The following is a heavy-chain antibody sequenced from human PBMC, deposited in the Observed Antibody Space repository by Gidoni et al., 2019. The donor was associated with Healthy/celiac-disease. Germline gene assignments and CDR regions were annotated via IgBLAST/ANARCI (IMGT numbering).Heavy chain of an antibody. V-gene: IGHV3-11*05. CDR2: IIRSSSYT. D-gene: IGHD2-2*01. J-gene: IGHJ4*02. Sequence: VQLVESGGGLVKPGGSLRPSCSASGFPFSDYYMSWIRQAPGKGLKWVSYIIRSSSYTNYADLVKGRFTITRDNAKKSLYLQMNSLRAEDTAVYYCARGHCRSTSCYCVYWGQGTLVTVSS. CDR3: ARGHCRSTSCYCVY. CDR1: GFPFSDYY.